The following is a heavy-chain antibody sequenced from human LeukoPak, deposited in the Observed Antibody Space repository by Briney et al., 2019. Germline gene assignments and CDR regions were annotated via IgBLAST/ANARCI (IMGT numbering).Heavy chain of an antibody. J-gene: IGHJ4*02. CDR3: ARDLGGSGYYHY. D-gene: IGHD3-22*01. Sequence: ASVKVSCKASGYTFTSYDINWVRQATGQGLEWMGWMNPNSGNTGYAQKFQGRVTMTRDTSTSTVYMELSSLRSEDTAVYYCARDLGGSGYYHYWGQGTLVTVSS. CDR2: MNPNSGNT. V-gene: IGHV1-8*01. CDR1: GYTFTSYD.